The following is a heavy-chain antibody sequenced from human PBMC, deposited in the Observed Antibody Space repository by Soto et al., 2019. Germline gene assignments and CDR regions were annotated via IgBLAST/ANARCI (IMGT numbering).Heavy chain of an antibody. D-gene: IGHD3-10*01. CDR2: INHSGST. V-gene: IGHV4-34*01. J-gene: IGHJ4*02. CDR3: ARGRRGPGDHDD. Sequence: QVQLQQWGAGLLKPSETLSLTCAVYGGSFSGYYWSWIRQPPGKGLEWIGEINHSGSTNYNPSLKSRVTISVDTSKNQFSLKLSSVTAADTAVYYCARGRRGPGDHDDWGQGTLVTVSS. CDR1: GGSFSGYY.